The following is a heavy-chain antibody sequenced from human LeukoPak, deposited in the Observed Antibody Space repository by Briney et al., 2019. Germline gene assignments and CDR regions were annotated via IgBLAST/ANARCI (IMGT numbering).Heavy chain of an antibody. CDR3: SGSSQRGYYYYMDV. J-gene: IGHJ6*03. CDR2: INHSGST. CDR1: GGSFSGYY. Sequence: PSETLSLTCAVYGGSFSGYYWSWIRQPPGKGLEWIGEINHSGSTNYNPSLKSRVTISVDTSKNQFSLKLSSVTAADTAVYYCSGSSQRGYYYYMDVWGKGTTVTVSS. V-gene: IGHV4-34*03. D-gene: IGHD1-26*01.